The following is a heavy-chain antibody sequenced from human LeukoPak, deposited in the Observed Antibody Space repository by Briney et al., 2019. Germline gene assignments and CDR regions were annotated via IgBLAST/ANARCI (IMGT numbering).Heavy chain of an antibody. D-gene: IGHD3-10*01. CDR3: ARGGSGSYYPAWFDP. CDR1: GGSISSSSYY. CDR2: IYYSGST. Sequence: SETLPLTCTVSGGSISSSSYYWGWIRQPPGKGLEWIGSIYYSGSTYYNPSLKSRVTISVDTSKNQFSLKLSSVTAADTAVYYCARGGSGSYYPAWFDPWGQGTLVTVSS. V-gene: IGHV4-39*01. J-gene: IGHJ5*02.